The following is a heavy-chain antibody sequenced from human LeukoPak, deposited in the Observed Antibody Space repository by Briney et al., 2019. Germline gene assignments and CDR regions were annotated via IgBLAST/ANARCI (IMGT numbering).Heavy chain of an antibody. CDR2: ISRSSSYI. CDR3: ASNLALEYGVRYFDY. V-gene: IGHV3-21*06. Sequence: PGGSLRLSCAASGFTLSNHWMIWVRQAPGKGLEWVSSISRSSSYIYYADSVKGRFTISRDNARNSLYLQMNSLRAEDTAVYYCASNLALEYGVRYFDYWGQGTLVTVSS. D-gene: IGHD2/OR15-2a*01. CDR1: GFTLSNHW. J-gene: IGHJ4*02.